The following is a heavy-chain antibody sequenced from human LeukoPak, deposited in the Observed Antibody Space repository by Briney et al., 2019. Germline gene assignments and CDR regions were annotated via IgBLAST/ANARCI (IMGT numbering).Heavy chain of an antibody. Sequence: PSETLSLTCTVSGDSVSGHYWRWIRQAPGKGLECIGYIQVNGDTNYNPSLKDRGTLSLDTSKNQFSLRQRSVTAADMAVYYCARTARYFDSWGPGTLVTVSS. D-gene: IGHD2-15*01. CDR3: ARTARYFDS. CDR2: IQVNGDT. CDR1: GDSVSGHY. V-gene: IGHV4-4*09. J-gene: IGHJ4*02.